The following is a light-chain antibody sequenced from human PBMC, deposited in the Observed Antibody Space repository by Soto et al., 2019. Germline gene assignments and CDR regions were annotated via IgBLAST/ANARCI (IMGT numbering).Light chain of an antibody. Sequence: QSALTQRASVSGSPGQSITICCTGTSSDVGGYNYVSWYQQQSGKAPKLMIHEVSNRPSGVSNRFSGSKSGNTASLTISGLQAEDEADYYCSSYTSSRAYVFGIGTKLTVL. CDR1: SSDVGGYNY. CDR2: EVS. V-gene: IGLV2-14*01. CDR3: SSYTSSRAYV. J-gene: IGLJ1*01.